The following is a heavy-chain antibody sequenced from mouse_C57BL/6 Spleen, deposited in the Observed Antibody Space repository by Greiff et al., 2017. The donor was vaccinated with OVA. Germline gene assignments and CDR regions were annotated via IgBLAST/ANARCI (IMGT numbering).Heavy chain of an antibody. CDR3: ASDDYGSRGDYAMDY. Sequence: QVQLQQPGAELVKTGASVKLSCKASGYTFTSYWMHWVKQRPGQGLEWIGMIHPNSGSTNYNEKFKSKATLTVDKSSSTAYMQLSSLTSEDSAVYYCASDDYGSRGDYAMDYWGQGTSVTVSS. D-gene: IGHD1-1*01. CDR2: IHPNSGST. CDR1: GYTFTSYW. J-gene: IGHJ4*01. V-gene: IGHV1-64*01.